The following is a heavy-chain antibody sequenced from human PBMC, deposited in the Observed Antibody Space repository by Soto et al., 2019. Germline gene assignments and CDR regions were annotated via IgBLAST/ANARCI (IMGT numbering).Heavy chain of an antibody. CDR2: INAGNGNT. D-gene: IGHD3-9*01. CDR3: ARVNYDILTGYYSDVSFDY. V-gene: IGHV1-3*01. Sequence: GASVKVSCKASGYTFTNYAMHWVRQAPGQRLEWMGWINAGNGNTKYSQKFQGRVTITRDTSASTAYMELSSLRSEDTAVYYCARVNYDILTGYYSDVSFDYWGQGTLVTVSS. J-gene: IGHJ4*02. CDR1: GYTFTNYA.